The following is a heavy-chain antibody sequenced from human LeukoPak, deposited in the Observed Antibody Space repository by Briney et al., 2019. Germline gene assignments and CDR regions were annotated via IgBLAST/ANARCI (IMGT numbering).Heavy chain of an antibody. D-gene: IGHD3-10*01. Sequence: PSETLSLTCAVYGGSFSGYYWSWIRQPPGKGLEWIGEINHSGSTNYNPSLKSRVTISVDTSKNQFSLKLSSVTAADTAVYYCASHRGVLLWFRESLNWFDPWGQGTLVTVSS. V-gene: IGHV4-34*01. CDR3: ASHRGVLLWFRESLNWFDP. CDR1: GGSFSGYY. J-gene: IGHJ5*02. CDR2: INHSGST.